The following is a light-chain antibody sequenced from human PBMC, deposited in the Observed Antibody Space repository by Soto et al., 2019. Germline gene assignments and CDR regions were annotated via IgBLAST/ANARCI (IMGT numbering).Light chain of an antibody. Sequence: EIVLTQSPGTLSLSPGERATLSCRASQSVSSSLGWYQQKPGQAPRHLIYGASSRANAIPDRFSGSGSGTDFTLTISRLEPENFAVYSCHQYSTSPPVNFGQGTRLEIK. J-gene: IGKJ5*01. CDR3: HQYSTSPPVN. V-gene: IGKV3-20*01. CDR2: GAS. CDR1: QSVSSS.